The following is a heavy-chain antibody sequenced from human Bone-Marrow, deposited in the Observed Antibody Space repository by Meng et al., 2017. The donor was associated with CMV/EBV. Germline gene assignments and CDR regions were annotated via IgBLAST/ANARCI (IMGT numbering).Heavy chain of an antibody. V-gene: IGHV3-9*01. Sequence: SLKISCAASGFTFDDYAMHWVRQAPGKGLEWVSGISWNSGSIGYADSVKGRFTISRDNAKHSLYLQMNSLRAEDTALYYCAKARSRATVTASDYWGQGKLVTVSS. CDR2: ISWNSGSI. CDR3: AKARSRATVTASDY. D-gene: IGHD4-11*01. J-gene: IGHJ4*02. CDR1: GFTFDDYA.